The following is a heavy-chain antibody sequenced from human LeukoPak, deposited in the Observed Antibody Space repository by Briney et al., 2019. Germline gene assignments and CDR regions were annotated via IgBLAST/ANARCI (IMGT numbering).Heavy chain of an antibody. CDR2: INQDESEK. J-gene: IGHJ4*02. CDR1: GFTFSSFW. D-gene: IGHD3-22*01. Sequence: GGSLRLSCATSGFTFSSFWMSWVRQAPGKGLEWVANINQDESEKYYVDSVKGRFTISRDNAENSLYLQMNSLRAEDTAVYYCARVYYYDSSGYSGYWGQGTLVTVSS. CDR3: ARVYYYDSSGYSGY. V-gene: IGHV3-7*01.